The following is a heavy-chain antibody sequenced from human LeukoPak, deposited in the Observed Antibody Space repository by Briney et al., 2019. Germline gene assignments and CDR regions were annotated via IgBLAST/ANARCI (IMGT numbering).Heavy chain of an antibody. V-gene: IGHV3-21*01. Sequence: GGSLRLSCAASGFTFSSHGMTWVRQAPGKGLEGVSSISSSSSYIYYADSVKGRFTISRDNAKNSLYLQMNRLRAEDTAVYYCARDALYYYDSSGYYFDYWGQGTLVTVSS. D-gene: IGHD3-22*01. J-gene: IGHJ4*02. CDR3: ARDALYYYDSSGYYFDY. CDR2: ISSSSSYI. CDR1: GFTFSSHG.